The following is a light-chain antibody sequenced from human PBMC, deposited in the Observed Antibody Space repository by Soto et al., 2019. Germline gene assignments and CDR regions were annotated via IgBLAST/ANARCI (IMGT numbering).Light chain of an antibody. Sequence: DVGRSQSQDSLAVSLGERATINCKSSQSVLFSSNNKNYVAWYQQKPGQPPKLLIYWASTRESGVPDRFSGSGSGTDFTLTISSLQAEDGAVYYCHQYYVTPQTFGQVSNVDIK. J-gene: IGKJ1*01. V-gene: IGKV4-1*01. CDR3: HQYYVTPQT. CDR1: QSVLFSSNNKNY. CDR2: WAS.